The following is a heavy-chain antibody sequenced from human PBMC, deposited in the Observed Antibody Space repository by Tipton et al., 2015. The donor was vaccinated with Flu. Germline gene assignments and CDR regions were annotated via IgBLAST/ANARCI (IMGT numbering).Heavy chain of an antibody. Sequence: TLSLTCAVSGGSISSGNWWGWVRQPPEKGLEWIEEIYHSGTPNYNPSLKTRVTISLDKSKNRFSLRLSSVTAADTAVYFCARAMSGDYPSLDYWGQGTLVTVSS. CDR3: ARAMSGDYPSLDY. J-gene: IGHJ4*02. V-gene: IGHV4-4*01. CDR2: IYHSGTP. CDR1: GGSISSGNW. D-gene: IGHD4-17*01.